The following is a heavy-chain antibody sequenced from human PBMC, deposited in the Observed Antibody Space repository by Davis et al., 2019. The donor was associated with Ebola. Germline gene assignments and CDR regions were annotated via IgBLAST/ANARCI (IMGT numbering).Heavy chain of an antibody. CDR1: GYTFTSYY. J-gene: IGHJ2*01. D-gene: IGHD6-6*01. V-gene: IGHV1-46*01. Sequence: ASVKVSCKASGYTFTSYYMNWVRQAPGQGLEWMGIINPSGGSPSYAQKFQGRVTMTRDTSTSTVYMELSSLRSEDTAVYYCARLSGLFSSSSGALYFDLWGRGTLVSVSS. CDR2: INPSGGSP. CDR3: ARLSGLFSSSSGALYFDL.